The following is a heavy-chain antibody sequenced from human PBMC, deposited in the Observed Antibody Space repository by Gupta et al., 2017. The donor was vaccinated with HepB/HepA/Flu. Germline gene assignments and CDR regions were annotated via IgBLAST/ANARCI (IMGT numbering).Heavy chain of an antibody. V-gene: IGHV3-30*18. CDR2: ISYHGSNR. CDR1: GFTFSNYA. D-gene: IGHD2-21*01. Sequence: QVQLVESGGGVVQPGGSLRLSCAASGFTFSNYAMHWVRQAPGKGLEWVAVISYHGSNRYYSDSVKGRFTISRDNSKNTLYLQMTSLRSEDTSLYYCVKDHSGYEVWRNCGGDCYPHLWGRGTLVTVSS. CDR3: VKDHSGYEVWRNCGGDCYPHL. J-gene: IGHJ2*01.